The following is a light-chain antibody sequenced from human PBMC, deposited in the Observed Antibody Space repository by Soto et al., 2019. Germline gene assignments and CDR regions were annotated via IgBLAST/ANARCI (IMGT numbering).Light chain of an antibody. J-gene: IGKJ1*01. V-gene: IGKV3-20*01. CDR1: QSVSSSY. CDR2: GAS. Sequence: EIVLTQSPGTLSLSPGDRATLSCRASQSVSSSYLAWYQQKPGQAPRLLIYGASSRATGLPDRFSGSWSGTDFTLTISRLEPEDFALYYCQHYGSSWTFGQGTKVDIK. CDR3: QHYGSSWT.